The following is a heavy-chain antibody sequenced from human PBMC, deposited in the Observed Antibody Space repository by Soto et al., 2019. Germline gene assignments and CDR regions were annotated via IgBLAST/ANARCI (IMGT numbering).Heavy chain of an antibody. J-gene: IGHJ4*02. V-gene: IGHV1-18*01. Sequence: VASVKVSCKASGYTFTSYHINWVRQAPGQGLEWMGWISVNNDNTNYVQKLQGRVTMTTDTSTSTAYMELRSLRSDDTAIYYCARSYGSGRNLRPYDYWGQGSRVTVSS. CDR3: ARSYGSGRNLRPYDY. CDR1: GYTFTSYH. D-gene: IGHD3-10*01. CDR2: ISVNNDNT.